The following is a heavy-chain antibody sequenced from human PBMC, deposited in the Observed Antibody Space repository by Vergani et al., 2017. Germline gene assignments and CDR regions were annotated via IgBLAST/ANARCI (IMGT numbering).Heavy chain of an antibody. D-gene: IGHD6-13*01. CDR3: VKDIAASGNYWYFDL. V-gene: IGHV3-9*01. CDR2: INWNSDSI. Sequence: EVKMVEMGGGLVQPGRSLRLSCAASGFTFDDYAMHWVRQAPGTGLEWVSGINWNSDSIAYADSVKGRFTISRDNAKNSLYLQMNSLLAEDTALYYCVKDIAASGNYWYFDLWGRGTLVTVSS. CDR1: GFTFDDYA. J-gene: IGHJ2*01.